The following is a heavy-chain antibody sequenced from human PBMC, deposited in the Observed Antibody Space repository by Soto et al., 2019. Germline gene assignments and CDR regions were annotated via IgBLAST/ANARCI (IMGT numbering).Heavy chain of an antibody. D-gene: IGHD5-18*01. CDR1: GYSLTIYG. CDR3: ARDGDVDTAMETYYYYGMDV. J-gene: IGHJ6*02. V-gene: IGHV1-18*01. CDR2: ISAYNGNT. Sequence: APVNLDWKASGYSLTIYGSSWLRQNQEQELEWIGWISAYNGNTNYAQKLQGRVTMTPDTSTSKAYTEMRSLRSDDTAVYSCARDGDVDTAMETYYYYGMDVWRHGTTVTVSS.